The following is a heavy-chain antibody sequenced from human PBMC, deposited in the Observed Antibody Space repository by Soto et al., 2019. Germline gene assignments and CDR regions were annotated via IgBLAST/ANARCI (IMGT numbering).Heavy chain of an antibody. CDR3: ARSRSGAVADSFDF. CDR2: ISRDGTNK. J-gene: IGHJ4*02. D-gene: IGHD3-10*01. V-gene: IGHV3-30*04. Sequence: GGSLRLSCAASGFTFRSYAIHWVRQAPGKGLEWVAVISRDGTNKYYVDSVKGRFTISRDNSKDTVYLQMNSLRDEDSAMFYCARSRSGAVADSFDFWGQGTLVTVSS. CDR1: GFTFRSYA.